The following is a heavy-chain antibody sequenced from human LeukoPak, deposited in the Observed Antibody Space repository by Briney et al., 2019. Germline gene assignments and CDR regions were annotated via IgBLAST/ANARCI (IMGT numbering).Heavy chain of an antibody. V-gene: IGHV3-30*18. J-gene: IGHJ5*02. Sequence: GGSLRLSCAASGFTFRSYGMHWVRQAPGKGLEWVAVISYDGSNKYYADSVKGRFTISRVNSKNTLYLQMNSLRAEDTAVYYCAKAASVDYVNWFDPWGQGTLVTVSS. CDR3: AKAASVDYVNWFDP. CDR2: ISYDGSNK. CDR1: GFTFRSYG. D-gene: IGHD4-17*01.